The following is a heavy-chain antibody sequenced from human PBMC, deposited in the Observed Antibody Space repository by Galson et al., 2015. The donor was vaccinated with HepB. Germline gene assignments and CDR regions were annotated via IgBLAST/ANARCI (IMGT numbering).Heavy chain of an antibody. D-gene: IGHD3-3*01. CDR1: GFTFRSSA. J-gene: IGHJ4*02. CDR2: ISSNGGST. CDR3: VKDLTYDFDY. V-gene: IGHV3-64D*06. Sequence: SLRLSCAASGFTFRSSAMHWVRQAPGKGLEYVPAISSNGGSTYYADSVKGIFTISRDNSKNTLYLQMSSLRAEDTAVYYCVKDLTYDFDYWGQGTLVTVSS.